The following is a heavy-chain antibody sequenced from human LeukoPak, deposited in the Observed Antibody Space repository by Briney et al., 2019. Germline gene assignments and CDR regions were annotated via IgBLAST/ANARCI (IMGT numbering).Heavy chain of an antibody. CDR3: ARAWLVKKGEAFDI. J-gene: IGHJ3*02. D-gene: IGHD6-19*01. CDR1: GFTFSSYA. CDR2: ISYDGSNK. Sequence: GRSLRLSCAASGFTFSSYAMHWVRQAPGKGLEWVAVISYDGSNKYYADSVKGRFTISRDNSKNTLYLQMNSLRAEDTAVYYCARAWLVKKGEAFDIWGQGTMVTVSS. V-gene: IGHV3-30-3*01.